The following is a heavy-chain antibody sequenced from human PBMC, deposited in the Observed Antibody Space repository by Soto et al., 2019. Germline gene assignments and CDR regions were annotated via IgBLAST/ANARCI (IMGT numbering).Heavy chain of an antibody. CDR1: GLTVSSNY. Sequence: GRSWRLSCAASGLTVSSNYMSWVRQARVKGLEWVSVIYSGGSTYYADSVRGRFTISRDNSKNTLYLQMNSLRAEDTAMYYCAREIIEVNGAIRWFDPWGQGTQVTVSS. CDR3: AREIIEVNGAIRWFDP. CDR2: IYSGGST. D-gene: IGHD2-8*01. J-gene: IGHJ5*02. V-gene: IGHV3-53*01.